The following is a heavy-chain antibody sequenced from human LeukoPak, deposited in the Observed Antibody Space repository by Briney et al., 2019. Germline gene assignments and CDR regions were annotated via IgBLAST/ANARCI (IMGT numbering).Heavy chain of an antibody. CDR2: IIPMFGTA. J-gene: IGHJ6*03. Sequence: SVKVSCKASGGTFSSYGISWVRQAPGQGLEWMGGIIPMFGTANYAQKFQGRVTITADESTSTAYMELSSLRSEDAAVYYCATTEAAAAPYYYYVDVWGKGTTVTVSS. V-gene: IGHV1-69*01. D-gene: IGHD6-13*01. CDR3: ATTEAAAAPYYYYVDV. CDR1: GGTFSSYG.